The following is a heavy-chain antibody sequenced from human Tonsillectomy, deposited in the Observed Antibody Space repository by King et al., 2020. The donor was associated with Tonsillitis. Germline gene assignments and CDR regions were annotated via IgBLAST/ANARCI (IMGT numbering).Heavy chain of an antibody. Sequence: VQLVESGGGLVQPGGSLRLSCAASGFTFSDYPMTWVRQAPGKGLEWVSSISSIGSPTYYADSVRGRFTISRDNSKNTLYLQMNSLRAEDSAVYYCAKDTAPPGTINWGPKSDYFDYWGQGTLVTVPS. CDR1: GFTFSDYP. CDR2: ISSIGSPT. J-gene: IGHJ4*02. CDR3: AKDTAPPGTINWGPKSDYFDY. V-gene: IGHV3-23*04. D-gene: IGHD7-27*01.